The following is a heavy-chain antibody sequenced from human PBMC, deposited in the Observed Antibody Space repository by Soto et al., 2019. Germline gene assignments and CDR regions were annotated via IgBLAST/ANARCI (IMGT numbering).Heavy chain of an antibody. CDR2: IYYSGST. CDR1: GGSISSGGYY. Sequence: TLSLTCTVSGGSISSGGYYWSWIRQHPGKGLEWIGYIYYSGSTYYNPSLKSRVTISVDTSKNQFSLKLSSVTAADTAVYYCARDREYCSGGSCSRKNHYYYYYYGMDVWGQGTTVTVSS. J-gene: IGHJ6*02. D-gene: IGHD2-15*01. V-gene: IGHV4-31*03. CDR3: ARDREYCSGGSCSRKNHYYYYYYGMDV.